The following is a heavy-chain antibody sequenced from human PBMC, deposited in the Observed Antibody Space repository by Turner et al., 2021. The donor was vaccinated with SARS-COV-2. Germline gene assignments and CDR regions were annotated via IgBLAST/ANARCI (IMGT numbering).Heavy chain of an antibody. J-gene: IGHJ4*02. CDR2: ISSVGNNQ. CDR1: GFTFSNYA. Sequence: QVLLVESGGGVVQPGRSLRLSCADSGFTFSNYAMHWVRQAPGKGLEWVACISSVGNNQHYADSVKGRFTVSRDESKNSLYLQINSLRAEDTGVYYCARDRITVAGNLDHWGQGTLVTVSS. V-gene: IGHV3-30-3*01. D-gene: IGHD6-19*01. CDR3: ARDRITVAGNLDH.